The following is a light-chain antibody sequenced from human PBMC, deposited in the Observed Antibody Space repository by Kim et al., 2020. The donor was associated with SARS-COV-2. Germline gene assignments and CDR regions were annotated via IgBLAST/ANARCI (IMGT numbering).Light chain of an antibody. CDR1: SLRTYY. J-gene: IGLJ2*01. CDR3: NSRDKSGDHVV. Sequence: LGQTVRITCQGDSLRTYYASWYQQKPGQAPILVIYGKNNRPSGIPDRFSGASSGNTASLTVTGAQAVDEADYYCNSRDKSGDHVVFGGGTKLIVL. CDR2: GKN. V-gene: IGLV3-19*01.